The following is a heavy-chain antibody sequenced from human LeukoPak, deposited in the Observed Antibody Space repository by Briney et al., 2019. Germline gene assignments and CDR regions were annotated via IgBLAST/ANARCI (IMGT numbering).Heavy chain of an antibody. CDR3: ARRGYSYYYLDV. J-gene: IGHJ6*03. D-gene: IGHD5-18*01. CDR2: INEDGSEK. Sequence: GGSLRLSCAASGFTFSSYWMSWVRQATGKGLEGVANINEDGSEKAYVDSVKGPFTISRDNAKNLLYLQMNSLRAEDTAVHYCARRGYSYYYLDVWGKGTTVTVSS. V-gene: IGHV3-7*01. CDR1: GFTFSSYW.